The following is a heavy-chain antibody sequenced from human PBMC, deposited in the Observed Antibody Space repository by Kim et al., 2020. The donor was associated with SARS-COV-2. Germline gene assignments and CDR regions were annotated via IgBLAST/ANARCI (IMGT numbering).Heavy chain of an antibody. Sequence: GESLKISCKGSGYSFTSYWIGWVRQMPGKGLEWMGIIYPGDSDTRYSPSFQGQVTISADKSISTAYLQWSSLKASDTAMYYCARQRGYGSGSYYKSQYYYYGMDVWGQGTTVTVSS. CDR1: GYSFTSYW. V-gene: IGHV5-51*01. CDR2: IYPGDSDT. J-gene: IGHJ6*02. CDR3: ARQRGYGSGSYYKSQYYYYGMDV. D-gene: IGHD3-10*01.